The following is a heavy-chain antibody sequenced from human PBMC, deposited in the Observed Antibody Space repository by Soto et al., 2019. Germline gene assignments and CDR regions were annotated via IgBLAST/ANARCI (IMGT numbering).Heavy chain of an antibody. V-gene: IGHV1-18*01. J-gene: IGHJ5*02. CDR1: CCSFNNHV. CDR3: AKCRSASDGGNYYFDP. Sequence: SVKVSCKASCCSFNNHVLISLRQAPGHGIERMGWISGYNGNTNYAQKLQGRVTMTTDTSTSPAYMELKNLRSDDTAVYYCAKCRSASDGGNYYFDPW. D-gene: IGHD3-22*01. CDR2: ISGYNGNT.